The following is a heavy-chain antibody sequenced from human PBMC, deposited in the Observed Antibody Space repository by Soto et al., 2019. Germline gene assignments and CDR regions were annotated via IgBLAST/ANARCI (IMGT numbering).Heavy chain of an antibody. CDR3: AHSEEMITSALPSGP. V-gene: IGHV2-5*02. CDR1: GFSLSTSGVG. D-gene: IGHD3-16*01. Sequence: QITLKESGPPLVRPTQTLTLTCTFSGFSLSTSGVGVGWIRQPPGKALEWLALIYWDDDKRYSPSLKSRLTNTKDTSKNQVVLTMTNMDPVDTATYYCAHSEEMITSALPSGPWGQGTLVTVSS. J-gene: IGHJ5*02. CDR2: IYWDDDK.